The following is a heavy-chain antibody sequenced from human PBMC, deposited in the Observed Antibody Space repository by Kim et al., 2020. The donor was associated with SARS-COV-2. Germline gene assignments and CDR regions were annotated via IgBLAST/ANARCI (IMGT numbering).Heavy chain of an antibody. CDR3: ASTADIYFRRGKVLDY. CDR2: INPSGGST. J-gene: IGHJ4*02. Sequence: ASVKVSCKASGYTFTSYYMHWVRQAPGQGLEWMGIINPSGGSTSYAQKFQGRVTMTRDTSTSTVYMELSSLRSEDTAVYYCASTADIYFRRGKVLDYWGQGTLVTVSS. V-gene: IGHV1-46*01. CDR1: GYTFTSYY. D-gene: IGHD2-15*01.